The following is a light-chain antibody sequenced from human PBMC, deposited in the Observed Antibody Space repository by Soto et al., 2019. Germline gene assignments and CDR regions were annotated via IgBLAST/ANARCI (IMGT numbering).Light chain of an antibody. CDR3: SSYTTSSTRV. J-gene: IGLJ1*01. Sequence: QSVLTQPASVSGSPGQSITNSCTGTSSDVGAYDFVSWYQQHPDKAPKLMIYEVRNRPSGVSNRFSGSKSVNTVTLTISGLQAEDEADYYCSSYTTSSTRVFGTGTKVTVL. CDR2: EVR. V-gene: IGLV2-14*03. CDR1: SSDVGAYDF.